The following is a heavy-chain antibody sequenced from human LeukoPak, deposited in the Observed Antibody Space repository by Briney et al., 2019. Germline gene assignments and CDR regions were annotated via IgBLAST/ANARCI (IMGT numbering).Heavy chain of an antibody. CDR1: GYIFTGYF. CDR2: INPNNGAS. CDR3: ARAREGSHNFDH. Sequence: ASVKVSCKASGYIFTGYFMHWVRQAPGQGREWMGWINPNNGASHSAQNFQGRVTMTRDTSISTVYMEVGRLRSDDTAVYYCARAREGSHNFDHWGQGTLVTVSS. J-gene: IGHJ4*02. V-gene: IGHV1-2*02.